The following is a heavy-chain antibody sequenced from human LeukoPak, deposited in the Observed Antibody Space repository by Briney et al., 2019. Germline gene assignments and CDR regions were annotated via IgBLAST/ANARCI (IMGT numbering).Heavy chain of an antibody. J-gene: IGHJ6*02. CDR2: ISYDGSNK. CDR3: ALSIVGASGGMDV. D-gene: IGHD1-26*01. V-gene: IGHV3-30*03. Sequence: GGSLRLSCVASGFTFSSYGMHWVRQAPGKGLEWVAVISYDGSNKYYADSVKGRFTISRDNSKNTLYLQMNSLRAEDTAVYYCALSIVGASGGMDVWGQGTTVTVSS. CDR1: GFTFSSYG.